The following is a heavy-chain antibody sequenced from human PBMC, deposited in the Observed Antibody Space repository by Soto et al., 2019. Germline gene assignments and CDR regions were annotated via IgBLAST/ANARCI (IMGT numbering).Heavy chain of an antibody. CDR2: INRASMYI. Sequence: LRLSCVASGFTFSTYYMNSIRQSPGKGLEWVSSINRASMYIYYAESVRGRFAISRDNSKNSLYLQMDSLRGEDTAVYYCARRTVTTYHYFDYWGQGTLVTVSS. V-gene: IGHV3-21*01. CDR1: GFTFSTYY. CDR3: ARRTVTTYHYFDY. J-gene: IGHJ4*02. D-gene: IGHD4-17*01.